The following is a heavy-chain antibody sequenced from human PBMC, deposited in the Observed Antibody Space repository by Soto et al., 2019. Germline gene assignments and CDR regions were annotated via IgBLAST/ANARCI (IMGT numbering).Heavy chain of an antibody. CDR2: IYYTGST. J-gene: IGHJ4*02. V-gene: IGHV4-61*01. Sequence: SETLSLTCTVSGGSVNTAPYHWSWIRQSPRNGLEWIGNIYYTGSTNYNPSFESRVAISLDTSNNQFSLRLTSLTAADTAVYFCAGDHHSYYDTSGYYPYFDFWGQGTLVTVSS. CDR3: AGDHHSYYDTSGYYPYFDF. D-gene: IGHD3-22*01. CDR1: GGSVNTAPYH.